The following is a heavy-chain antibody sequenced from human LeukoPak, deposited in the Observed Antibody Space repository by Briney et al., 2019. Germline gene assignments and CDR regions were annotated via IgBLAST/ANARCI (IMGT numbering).Heavy chain of an antibody. CDR1: VASFSGYY. Sequence: SETLSLTCAVYVASFSGYYWTWIRQPPGKGLEWIGEINHSGSTNYNPSLKSRVTISVDTSKNQFSLKMKSVTAADTAVYYCARARETVAIDYWGQGTLVTVSS. D-gene: IGHD5-12*01. J-gene: IGHJ4*02. CDR2: INHSGST. CDR3: ARARETVAIDY. V-gene: IGHV4-34*01.